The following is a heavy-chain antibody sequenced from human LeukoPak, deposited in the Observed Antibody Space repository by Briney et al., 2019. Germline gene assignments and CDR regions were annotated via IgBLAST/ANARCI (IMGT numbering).Heavy chain of an antibody. J-gene: IGHJ5*02. CDR2: INIDGATT. CDR1: GFTFSGCW. CDR3: VRGAVGTGVWFDP. Sequence: PGGSLRLSCAASGFTFSGCWMHWVRQAPGKGLEWVSRINIDGATTNYADSVKGRFTISRDNAKNTLHLQMNSLRADDTAVYYCVRGAVGTGVWFDPWGQGTLVTVSS. V-gene: IGHV3-74*01. D-gene: IGHD1-26*01.